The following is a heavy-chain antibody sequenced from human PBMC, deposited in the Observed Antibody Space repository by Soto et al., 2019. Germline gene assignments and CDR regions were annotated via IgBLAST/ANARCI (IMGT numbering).Heavy chain of an antibody. CDR2: FESGGSI. J-gene: IGHJ4*02. V-gene: IGHV3-53*02. D-gene: IGHD3-3*02. CDR1: GFSVRTNY. CDR3: ASAGVNPHFFDY. Sequence: EVQLVETGGGLIQPGGSLRLSCAASGFSVRTNYMSWVRQAPGKGLDWVSVFESGGSIYYADSVKGRFIISRDYAKNTVDLQMNSLRVEDTAVYYCASAGVNPHFFDYWCQGTLVTVSS.